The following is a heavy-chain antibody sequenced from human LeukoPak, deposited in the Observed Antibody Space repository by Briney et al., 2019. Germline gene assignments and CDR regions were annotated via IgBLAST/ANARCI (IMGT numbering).Heavy chain of an antibody. CDR1: GYTFTGYY. CDR3: ARAPLYYYDSSGYFNFDY. J-gene: IGHJ4*02. V-gene: IGHV1-2*02. Sequence: GASVKVSCKASGYTFTGYYMHWVRQAPGQGLEWMGWINPNSGGTNYAQKFQGRVTMTRDTSISTAYMELSRLRSDDTAVYYCARAPLYYYDSSGYFNFDYWGQGTLVTVPS. CDR2: INPNSGGT. D-gene: IGHD3-22*01.